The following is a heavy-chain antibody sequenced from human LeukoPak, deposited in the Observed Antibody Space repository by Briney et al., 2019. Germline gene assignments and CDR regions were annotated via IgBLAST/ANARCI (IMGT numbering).Heavy chain of an antibody. Sequence: GGSLRLSCAASGFTVSSNYMSWVRQAPGKGLEWVSVIYSGGSTYYADSVKGRFTISRDNSKNTLYLQMNSLRAEDTAVYYCAKGYYYDSSGYYKTCDAFDIWGQGTMVTVSS. CDR2: IYSGGST. D-gene: IGHD3-22*01. V-gene: IGHV3-53*01. J-gene: IGHJ3*02. CDR3: AKGYYYDSSGYYKTCDAFDI. CDR1: GFTVSSNY.